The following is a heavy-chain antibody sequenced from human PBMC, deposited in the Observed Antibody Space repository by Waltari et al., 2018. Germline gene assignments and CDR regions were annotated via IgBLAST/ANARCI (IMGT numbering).Heavy chain of an antibody. D-gene: IGHD6-13*01. CDR3: ARVRVWVYVGPHAFYI. CDR1: GGTFSSYA. CDR2: IIPIFGTA. V-gene: IGHV1-69*15. Sequence: QVQLVQSGAEVKKPGSSVKVSCKASGGTFSSYAISWVRQAPGQGLEWMGRIIPIFGTANYAQKFQHRVTIPADYSTSTAYMELSRLRSEDTAVYYCARVRVWVYVGPHAFYIWRQATMVTFSS. J-gene: IGHJ3*02.